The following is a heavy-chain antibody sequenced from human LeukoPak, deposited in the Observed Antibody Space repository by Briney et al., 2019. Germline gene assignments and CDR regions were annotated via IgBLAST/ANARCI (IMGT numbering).Heavy chain of an antibody. Sequence: GGSLRLSCAASGFTVSSNYMSWVRQAPGKGLEWVSVIYSGGSTYYADSVKGRFTISRDNSKNTLYLQMNSLRAEDTAVYYCARGQNSGYDFYYYGMDVWGQGTTVTASS. CDR1: GFTVSSNY. CDR3: ARGQNSGYDFYYYGMDV. V-gene: IGHV3-53*01. CDR2: IYSGGST. D-gene: IGHD5-12*01. J-gene: IGHJ6*02.